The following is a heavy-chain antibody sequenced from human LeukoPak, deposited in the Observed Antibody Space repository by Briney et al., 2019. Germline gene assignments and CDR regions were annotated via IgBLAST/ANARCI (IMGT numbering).Heavy chain of an antibody. Sequence: SETLSLTCTVSGGSISSSSYYWGWIRQPPGKGLEWIGSIYYSGSTYYNPSLKSRVTISVDTSKNQFSLKLSSVTAADTAVYYCASRYAGIAAAGYFDYWGQGTLVTVSS. V-gene: IGHV4-39*07. CDR2: IYYSGST. CDR1: GGSISSSSYY. CDR3: ASRYAGIAAAGYFDY. J-gene: IGHJ4*02. D-gene: IGHD6-13*01.